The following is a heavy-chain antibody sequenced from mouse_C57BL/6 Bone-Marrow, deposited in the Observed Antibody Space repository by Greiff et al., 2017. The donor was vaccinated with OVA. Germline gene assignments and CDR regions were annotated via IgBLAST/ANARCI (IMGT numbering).Heavy chain of an antibody. Sequence: EVQLQQSGPELVKPGASVKMSCKASGYTFTDYNMHWVQQSHGKSLEWIGYINPNNGGTSYNQQFKGKATLTVNKSSTPAYMELRSLTSEDSAVYYCARGDYAIPAWFAYWGQGTLVTVSA. CDR3: ARGDYAIPAWFAY. V-gene: IGHV1-22*01. CDR2: INPNNGGT. D-gene: IGHD2-13*01. J-gene: IGHJ3*01. CDR1: GYTFTDYN.